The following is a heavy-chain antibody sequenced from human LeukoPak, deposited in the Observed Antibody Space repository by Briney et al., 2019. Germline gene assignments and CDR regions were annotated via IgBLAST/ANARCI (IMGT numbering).Heavy chain of an antibody. CDR1: GGSISSGSYY. V-gene: IGHV4-61*02. D-gene: IGHD3-22*01. CDR2: IYTSGST. Sequence: KPSQTLSLTCTVSGGSISSGSYYWSWIRQPAGKGLEWIGRIYTSGSTNYNPSLKSRVTISVDTSKNQFSLKLSSVTAADTAVYYCAREVGPLYYDSSGYPDWGQGTLVTVSS. J-gene: IGHJ4*02. CDR3: AREVGPLYYDSSGYPD.